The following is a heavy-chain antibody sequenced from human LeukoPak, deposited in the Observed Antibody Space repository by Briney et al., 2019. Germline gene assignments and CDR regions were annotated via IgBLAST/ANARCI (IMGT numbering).Heavy chain of an antibody. V-gene: IGHV3-30-3*01. CDR1: GFTFSSYA. J-gene: IGHJ6*02. Sequence: PGGSLRLSCAASGFTFSSYAMHWVRQAPGKGLEWVAVISYDGSNKYYADSVKGRFTISRDNSKNTLYLQMNSLRAEDTAVYYCARETHDYGVYYGMDVWGQGTTVTVSS. D-gene: IGHD4-17*01. CDR3: ARETHDYGVYYGMDV. CDR2: ISYDGSNK.